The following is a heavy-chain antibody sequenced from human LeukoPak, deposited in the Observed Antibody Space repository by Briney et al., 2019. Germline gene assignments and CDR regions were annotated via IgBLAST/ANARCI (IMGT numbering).Heavy chain of an antibody. J-gene: IGHJ5*02. CDR2: IYYSGST. Sequence: SETLSLTCTVSGGSISSSSYYWGWIRQPPGKGLEWIGSIYYSGSTYYNPSLKSRVTISVDTSKNQFSLKLSSVTAADTAVYYCARGGQYYYDSSGLFDPWGQGTLVTVSS. V-gene: IGHV4-39*07. CDR1: GGSISSSSYY. CDR3: ARGGQYYYDSSGLFDP. D-gene: IGHD3-22*01.